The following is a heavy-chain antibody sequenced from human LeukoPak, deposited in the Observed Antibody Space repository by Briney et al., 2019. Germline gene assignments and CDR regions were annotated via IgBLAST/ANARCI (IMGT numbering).Heavy chain of an antibody. CDR3: AADRDCPH. Sequence: GGSLRLSCAASGFTFSSYSINWVRQAPGQGLEWVAYISRSSSTIYYAGSVKDGFTISRENAKNSLYLPMNSRRAEDTAGYYCAADRDCPHWGQGTLVTVSS. CDR1: GFTFSSYS. CDR2: ISRSSSTI. D-gene: IGHD2-15*01. V-gene: IGHV3-48*01. J-gene: IGHJ4*02.